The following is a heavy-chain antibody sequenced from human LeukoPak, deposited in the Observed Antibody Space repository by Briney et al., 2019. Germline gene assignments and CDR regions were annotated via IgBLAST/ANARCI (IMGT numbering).Heavy chain of an antibody. CDR3: ATGDPGSWYYFDY. V-gene: IGHV1-24*01. D-gene: IGHD6-13*01. CDR2: FDPEDGET. J-gene: IGHJ4*02. Sequence: ASVTVSCKVSGYTLTELSMHWVRQAPGKGLEWMGGFDPEDGETIYAQKFQGRVTMTEDTSTDTAYMELSGLRSEDTAVYYCATGDPGSWYYFDYWGQGTPVTVSS. CDR1: GYTLTELS.